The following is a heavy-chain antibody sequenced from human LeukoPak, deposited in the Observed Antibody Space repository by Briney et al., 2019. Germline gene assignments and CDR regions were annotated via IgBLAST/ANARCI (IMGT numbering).Heavy chain of an antibody. V-gene: IGHV4-30-2*01. CDR1: GGSISSGGYS. Sequence: SETPSLTCAVSGGSISSGGYSWSWIRQPPGKGLEWIGYIYHSGSTYYNPSLKSRVTISVDRSKNQFSLKLSSVTAADTAVYYCARTAMNAFDIWGQGTMVTVSS. CDR3: ARTAMNAFDI. CDR2: IYHSGST. D-gene: IGHD5-18*01. J-gene: IGHJ3*02.